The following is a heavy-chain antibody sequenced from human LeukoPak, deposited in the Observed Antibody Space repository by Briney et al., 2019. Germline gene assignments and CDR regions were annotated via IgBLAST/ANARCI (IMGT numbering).Heavy chain of an antibody. CDR2: IYYSGST. D-gene: IGHD1-26*01. V-gene: IGHV4-30-4*08. Sequence: SETLSLTCTVSGGSISSGDYYWSWIRQPPGKGLEWIGYIYYSGSTYYNPSLKSRVTISVDTSKNQLSLKLSSVTAADPAVYYCATKGGVVGATNFDYWGQGTLVTVSS. CDR1: GGSISSGDYY. CDR3: ATKGGVVGATNFDY. J-gene: IGHJ4*02.